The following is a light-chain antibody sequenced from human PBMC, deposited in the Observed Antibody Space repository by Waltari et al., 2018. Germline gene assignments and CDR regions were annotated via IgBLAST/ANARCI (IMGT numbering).Light chain of an antibody. CDR2: DAS. J-gene: IGKJ1*01. V-gene: IGKV1-33*01. Sequence: DMQMTQSPASLSASVGDRVTITCQQRQDVINYINWYQQKPGKAPQLLIYDASTVKTGVPSRLSGRQSGTYFTLTISGLQPEDVGTYYCQHSEAFGQGTTVEI. CDR3: QHSEA. CDR1: QDVINY.